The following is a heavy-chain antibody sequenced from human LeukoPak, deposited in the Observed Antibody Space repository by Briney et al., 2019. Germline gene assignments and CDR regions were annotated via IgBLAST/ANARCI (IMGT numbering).Heavy chain of an antibody. Sequence: SVKVSCKASGGTFSSYAISWVRQAPGQGLEWMGGIIPIFGTANYAQKFQGRVTITADKSTSTAYMELSSLRSEDTAVYYCARAPYSSSSHYYYGMDVWGQGTTVTVSS. J-gene: IGHJ6*02. CDR1: GGTFSSYA. CDR3: ARAPYSSSSHYYYGMDV. CDR2: IIPIFGTA. D-gene: IGHD6-6*01. V-gene: IGHV1-69*06.